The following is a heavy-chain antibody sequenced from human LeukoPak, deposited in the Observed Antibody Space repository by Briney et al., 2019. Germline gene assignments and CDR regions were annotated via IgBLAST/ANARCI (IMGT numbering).Heavy chain of an antibody. CDR3: ARFGTGDYGMDV. D-gene: IGHD3-10*01. CDR1: GFTFSSYG. J-gene: IGHJ6*02. CDR2: ISYDGSNK. Sequence: PGGSLRLSCAASGFTFSSYGMHWVRQVPGKGLEWVAVISYDGSNKYYADSVKGRFTISRDNSKNTLYLQMNSLRAEDTAVYYCARFGTGDYGMDVWGQGTTVTVSS. V-gene: IGHV3-30*03.